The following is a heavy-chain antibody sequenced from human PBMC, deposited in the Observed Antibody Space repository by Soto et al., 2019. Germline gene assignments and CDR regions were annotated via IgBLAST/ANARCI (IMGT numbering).Heavy chain of an antibody. CDR2: IYYSGST. D-gene: IGHD3-9*01. Sequence: PSETLSLTCTVSGGSISSGGYYWSWIRQHPGKGLEWIGYIYYSGSTYYNPSLKSRVTISVDTSKNQFSLKLSSVTAADTAVYYCARDLIYYDILTGTATAPKYYYYGMDVWGQGTTVTVSS. CDR3: ARDLIYYDILTGTATAPKYYYYGMDV. CDR1: GGSISSGGYY. V-gene: IGHV4-31*03. J-gene: IGHJ6*02.